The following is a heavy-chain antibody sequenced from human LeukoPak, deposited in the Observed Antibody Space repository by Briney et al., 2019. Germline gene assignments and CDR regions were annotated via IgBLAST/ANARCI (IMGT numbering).Heavy chain of an antibody. D-gene: IGHD4-17*01. CDR3: AKDQGSDYGDYGLPHY. CDR2: ISLGSSTM. V-gene: IGHV3-48*01. Sequence: GGSLRLSCAASGFTFSSFTMNWARQVPGKGLEWVSYISLGSSTMFYADSVKGRFTISRDNAKNSLYLQMNSLRAEDTAVYYCAKDQGSDYGDYGLPHYWGQGTLVTVSS. CDR1: GFTFSSFT. J-gene: IGHJ4*02.